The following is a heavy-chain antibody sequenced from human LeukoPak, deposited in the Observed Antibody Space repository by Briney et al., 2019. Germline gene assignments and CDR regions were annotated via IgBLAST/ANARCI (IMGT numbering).Heavy chain of an antibody. J-gene: IGHJ4*02. V-gene: IGHV3-7*01. CDR1: GFTFSSYW. Sequence: GGSLRLSCAASGFTFSSYWMSWVRQAPGKGLEWVANIKQDGSEKNYVDSVKGRFTISRDNAKTSLYLQTNSLRAEDTAVYYCARSLWPEDYWGQGTLVTVSS. D-gene: IGHD5-18*01. CDR2: IKQDGSEK. CDR3: ARSLWPEDY.